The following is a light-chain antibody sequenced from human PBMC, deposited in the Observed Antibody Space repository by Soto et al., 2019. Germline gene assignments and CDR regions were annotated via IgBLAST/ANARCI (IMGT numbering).Light chain of an antibody. CDR1: SNDVGAYNY. J-gene: IGLJ1*01. Sequence: QSVLTQPPSASRSPGQSVTISFPGSSNDVGAYNYVSWYQQHPGKAPKLIIYDVSNRPSGVSNRFSGSKSGNTASLTISGLQAEDEADYYCTSYTSSSTLVVSGTGTKVTVL. V-gene: IGLV2-14*01. CDR3: TSYTSSSTLVV. CDR2: DVS.